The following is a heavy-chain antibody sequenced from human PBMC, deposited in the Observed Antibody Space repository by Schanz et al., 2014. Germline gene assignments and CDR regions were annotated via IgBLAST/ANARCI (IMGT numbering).Heavy chain of an antibody. CDR1: GFTFSTYA. CDR2: ISGSGGST. V-gene: IGHV3-23*01. Sequence: EVQLLDSGGGLVQPGGSLRLSCAASGFTFSTYAMSWVRQAPGKGLEWVSGISGSGGSTYYADSVKGRFTISRDNSKNTLYLQMNSLRAEDTAVYYCARDRGYCSGGSCLTFDYWGQGTLVTVSS. J-gene: IGHJ4*02. CDR3: ARDRGYCSGGSCLTFDY. D-gene: IGHD2-15*01.